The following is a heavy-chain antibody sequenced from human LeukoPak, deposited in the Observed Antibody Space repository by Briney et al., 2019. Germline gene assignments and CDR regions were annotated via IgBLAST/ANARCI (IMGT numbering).Heavy chain of an antibody. CDR1: GYSISSGYY. CDR2: IYHSGST. D-gene: IGHD3-10*01. V-gene: IGHV4-38-2*02. CDR3: ARERFFYFDY. J-gene: IGHJ4*02. Sequence: SETLSLTCTVSGYSISSGYYWGWIRQPPGKGLEWIGSIYHSGSTYYNPSLKSRVTISVDTSKNQFSLKLSSVTAADTAVYYCARERFFYFDYWGQGTLVTVSS.